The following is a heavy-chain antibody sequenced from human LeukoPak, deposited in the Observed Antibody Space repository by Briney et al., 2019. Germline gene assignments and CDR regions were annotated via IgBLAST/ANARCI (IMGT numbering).Heavy chain of an antibody. J-gene: IGHJ4*02. CDR1: GFTFITYS. D-gene: IGHD6-25*01. V-gene: IGHV3-21*01. CDR3: VAAAGYYFDY. Sequence: PASSLRLFCAASGFTFITYSMNWVRQAPGKGLEWVSTIDSTSTYIFYADSLEGRVTTTRANTTNYLILHMHSLRAEDTAVYYCVAAAGYYFDYWGQGTLVTVSS. CDR2: IDSTSTYI.